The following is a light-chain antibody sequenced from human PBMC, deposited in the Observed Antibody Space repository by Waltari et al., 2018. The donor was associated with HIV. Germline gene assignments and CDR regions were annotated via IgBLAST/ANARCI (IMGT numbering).Light chain of an antibody. V-gene: IGKV1-6*01. CDR1: QGIRND. Sequence: AIQMTQSPSSLSASVGDRVTITCRASQGIRNDLGWYQQKPGKAPKLLIYAASSLQSGVPSRFSGSESGTDVTLTISSLQPEDFATYFCLQGYNYPYTFGQGTKLEIK. J-gene: IGKJ2*01. CDR3: LQGYNYPYT. CDR2: AAS.